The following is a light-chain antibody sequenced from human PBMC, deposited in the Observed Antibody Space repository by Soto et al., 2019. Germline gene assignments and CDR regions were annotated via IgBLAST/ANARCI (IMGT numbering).Light chain of an antibody. CDR1: QSVSSIY. CDR2: GAS. Sequence: EIVLTQSPGTLSLSPGERATLSCRASQSVSSIYLAWYQHKRGQAPRLLMYGASSRATGIPDRFSGSGSGTDFTLTITRLEPEDFAVYYCQQYGSSPRTFGQGTKVEIK. J-gene: IGKJ1*01. CDR3: QQYGSSPRT. V-gene: IGKV3-20*01.